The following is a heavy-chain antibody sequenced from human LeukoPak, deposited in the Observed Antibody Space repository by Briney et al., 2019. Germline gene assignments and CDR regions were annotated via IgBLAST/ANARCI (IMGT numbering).Heavy chain of an antibody. J-gene: IGHJ4*02. CDR3: ARWVSTPRGYFDY. D-gene: IGHD5/OR15-5a*01. CDR2: IYYSGST. V-gene: IGHV4-39*01. CDR1: DGSITSSSFY. Sequence: SETLSLTCTVSDGSITSSSFYWGWIRQPPGKGLEWIGNIYYSGSTYYNPSLKSRLTISVDTSKNQFSLKLSSVTAADTALYYCARWVSTPRGYFDYWGQGTLVAVSS.